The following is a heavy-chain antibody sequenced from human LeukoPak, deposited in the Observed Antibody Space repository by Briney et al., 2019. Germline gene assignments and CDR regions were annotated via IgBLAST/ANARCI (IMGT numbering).Heavy chain of an antibody. Sequence: ASVKVSCKASGSTFTGYYMHWVRQAPGQGLEWMGRINPNSGGTNYAQKFQGRVTMTRDTSISTAYMELSRLRSDDTAVYYCARAIDAYNYDYVWGGYYFDYWGQGTLVTVSS. CDR1: GSTFTGYY. J-gene: IGHJ4*02. CDR2: INPNSGGT. CDR3: ARAIDAYNYDYVWGGYYFDY. D-gene: IGHD3-16*01. V-gene: IGHV1-2*06.